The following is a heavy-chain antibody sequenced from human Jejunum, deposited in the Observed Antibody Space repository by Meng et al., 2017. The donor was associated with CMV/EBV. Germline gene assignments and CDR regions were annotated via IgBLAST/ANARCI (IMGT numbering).Heavy chain of an antibody. D-gene: IGHD1-14*01. V-gene: IGHV3-30*19. CDR3: ARDLGPVSPAPSYYYGMDV. J-gene: IGHJ6*02. CDR2: ISYDGNNK. Sequence: SYGMHWVRQAPGKGLEWAAVISYDGNNKFYADSVKGRFTISRDNSKNTLYLEMNSLRADDTAVYYCARDLGPVSPAPSYYYGMDVWGQGATVTVSS. CDR1: SYG.